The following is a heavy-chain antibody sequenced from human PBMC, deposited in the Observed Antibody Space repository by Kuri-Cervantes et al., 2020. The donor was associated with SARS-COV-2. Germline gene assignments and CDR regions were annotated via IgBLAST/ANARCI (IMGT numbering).Heavy chain of an antibody. CDR3: ARGLVSSYNWFDP. V-gene: IGHV4-30-4*08. Sequence: SETLSLTCTVSGGSISSGDYYWSWIRQPPGKGLEWIGYIYYSGSTYYNPSLKSRVTISVDTSKNQFSLKLSSVTAADTAVYYCARGLVSSYNWFDPWGQETLVTVSS. D-gene: IGHD6-13*01. CDR2: IYYSGST. CDR1: GGSISSGDYY. J-gene: IGHJ5*02.